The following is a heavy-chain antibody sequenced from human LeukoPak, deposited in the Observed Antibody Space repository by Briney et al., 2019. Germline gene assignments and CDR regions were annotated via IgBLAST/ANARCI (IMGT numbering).Heavy chain of an antibody. D-gene: IGHD3-22*01. CDR2: ISGSGGST. Sequence: GGSLRLSCEASGFTFSGYAMSWVRQAPGKGREWVSAISGSGGSTYYADSVKGRFTISRDNSKNTLYLQMNSLRAEDTAVYYCAKVAPAYYYDSSGYYPDYWGQGTLVTVSS. CDR3: AKVAPAYYYDSSGYYPDY. J-gene: IGHJ4*02. CDR1: GFTFSGYA. V-gene: IGHV3-23*01.